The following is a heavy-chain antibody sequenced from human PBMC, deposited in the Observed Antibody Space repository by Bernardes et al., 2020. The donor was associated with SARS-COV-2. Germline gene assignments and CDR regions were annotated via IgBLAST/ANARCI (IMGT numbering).Heavy chain of an antibody. CDR1: GDSITKYY. CDR3: AKGITPRSSDVFDF. J-gene: IGHJ3*01. Sequence: SETLSLTCTVSGDSITKYYWSWIRQSPGKGLEWIGHFYSSGDSKSHPSLRSRVTMSVDMSMNQLSLKLSSVTAADTALYYCAKGITPRSSDVFDFWGQGTMVTVS. D-gene: IGHD2-15*01. V-gene: IGHV4-59*01. CDR2: FYSSGDS.